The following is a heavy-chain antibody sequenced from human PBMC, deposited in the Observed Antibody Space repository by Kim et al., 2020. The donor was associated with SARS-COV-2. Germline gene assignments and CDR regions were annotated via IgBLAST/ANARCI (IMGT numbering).Heavy chain of an antibody. CDR3: AKDSGGGSWDIVVVPAAMPYY. CDR2: ISGSGGST. Sequence: GGSLRLSCAASGFTFSSYAMSWVRQAPGKGLEWVSAISGSGGSTYYADSVKGRFTISRDNSKNTLYLQMNSLRAEDTAVYYCAKDSGGGSWDIVVVPAAMPYYWGQGTLVTVSS. V-gene: IGHV3-23*01. J-gene: IGHJ4*02. CDR1: GFTFSSYA. D-gene: IGHD2-2*01.